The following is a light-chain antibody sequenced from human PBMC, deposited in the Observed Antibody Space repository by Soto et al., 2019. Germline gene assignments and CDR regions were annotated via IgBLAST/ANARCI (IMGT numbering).Light chain of an antibody. Sequence: QSVLTQPPSASGSPGQSVTISCTGTSSDVGAYKYVSWYQQYPGKAPKLMIYVVSKRPSGVPDRFSGSKSGNTASLTVSGLQAEDEADYYCTSYVGSNIWVFGGGTQLTVL. CDR2: VVS. CDR1: SSDVGAYKY. J-gene: IGLJ3*02. V-gene: IGLV2-8*01. CDR3: TSYVGSNIWV.